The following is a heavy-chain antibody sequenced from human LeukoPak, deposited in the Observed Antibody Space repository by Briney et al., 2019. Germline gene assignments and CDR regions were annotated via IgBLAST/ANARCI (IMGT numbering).Heavy chain of an antibody. CDR1: GGSISSSSYY. Sequence: SETLSLTCTVSGGSISSSSYYWGWLRQPPGKGLEWIGSIYYSGSTYYNPSLKSRVTISVDTSKNQFSLKLSSVTAADTAVYYCARDKMTTVVPNWFDPWGQGTLVTVSS. D-gene: IGHD4-23*01. J-gene: IGHJ5*02. CDR3: ARDKMTTVVPNWFDP. V-gene: IGHV4-39*07. CDR2: IYYSGST.